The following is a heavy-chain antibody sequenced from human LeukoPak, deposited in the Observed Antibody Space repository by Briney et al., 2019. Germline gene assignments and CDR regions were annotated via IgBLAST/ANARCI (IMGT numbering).Heavy chain of an antibody. CDR1: GFTFDDYG. D-gene: IGHD2-15*01. Sequence: GGSLRLSCAASGFTFDDYGMSWVRQAPGKGLEWISFISSVSSTIFYADSVKGRFNISRDNVKNSLYLQMNGLRAEDTAVYYCARVHGGYPFDQWGQGTLVTVSS. V-gene: IGHV3-48*01. J-gene: IGHJ4*02. CDR3: ARVHGGYPFDQ. CDR2: ISSVSSTI.